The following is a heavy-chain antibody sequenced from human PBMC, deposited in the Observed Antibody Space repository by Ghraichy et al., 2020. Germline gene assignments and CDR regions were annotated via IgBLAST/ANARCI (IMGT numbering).Heavy chain of an antibody. J-gene: IGHJ4*02. V-gene: IGHV3-23*01. Sequence: SLSLTCAASGFTFSSYAMSWVRQAPGKGLEWVSAISGSGGSTYYADSVKGRFTISRDNSKNTLYLQMNSLRAEDTAVYYCAKDLDYGDYADYFDYWGQGTLVTVSS. D-gene: IGHD4-17*01. CDR1: GFTFSSYA. CDR3: AKDLDYGDYADYFDY. CDR2: ISGSGGST.